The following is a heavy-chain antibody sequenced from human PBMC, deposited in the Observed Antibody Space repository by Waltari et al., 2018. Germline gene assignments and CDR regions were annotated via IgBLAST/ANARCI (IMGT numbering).Heavy chain of an antibody. D-gene: IGHD3-16*01. CDR1: GFTFRSFW. J-gene: IGHJ6*02. CDR2: IKGVGGET. CDR3: VREVGGLTGPFYYYNGMDV. V-gene: IGHV3-74*01. Sequence: EVELVESGGGVVQPGGSPRLSCAASGFTFRSFWMHWVRQVPGKGLEWVSRIKGVGGETSYADSVKGLFTISRDNGKNMLYLQTNSLRADDTAVYYCVREVGGLTGPFYYYNGMDVWGQGTTVTDSS.